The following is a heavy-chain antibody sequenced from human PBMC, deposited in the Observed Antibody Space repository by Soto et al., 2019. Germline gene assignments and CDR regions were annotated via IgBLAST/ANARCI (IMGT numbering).Heavy chain of an antibody. Sequence: QVQLVESGGGVVQPGRSLRLSCAASGFTFSSYGMHWVRQAPGKGLEWVAVISYDGSNKYYADSVKGRFTISRDNSKNTLYLQMNSLRAEEKAVYYCAKDVVVGATTGLGDYYYYYGMDVWGQGTTVTVSS. CDR2: ISYDGSNK. J-gene: IGHJ6*02. CDR3: AKDVVVGATTGLGDYYYYYGMDV. V-gene: IGHV3-30*18. D-gene: IGHD1-26*01. CDR1: GFTFSSYG.